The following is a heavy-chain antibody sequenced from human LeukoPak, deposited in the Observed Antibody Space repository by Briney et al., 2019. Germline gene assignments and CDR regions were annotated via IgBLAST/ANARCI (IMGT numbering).Heavy chain of an antibody. Sequence: GGSLRLSCAASGFTFSRYGMHWVRQAPGKGLEWVAFIRYDGTNKEYADSVKGRFTISRDNSKNTVYLLMNSLRSEDTAVYYCAKDHTLRAGDRGAFDIWGQGTMVTVSS. J-gene: IGHJ3*02. V-gene: IGHV3-30*02. CDR2: IRYDGTNK. D-gene: IGHD2-21*01. CDR1: GFTFSRYG. CDR3: AKDHTLRAGDRGAFDI.